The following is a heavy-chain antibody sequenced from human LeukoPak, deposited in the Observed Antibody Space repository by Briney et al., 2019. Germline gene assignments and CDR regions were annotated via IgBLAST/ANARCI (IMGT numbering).Heavy chain of an antibody. CDR2: ISSSGSTI. V-gene: IGHV3-11*01. D-gene: IGHD5-18*01. Sequence: PGGSLRPSCAASGFTFSDYYMSWIRQAPGKGLEWVSYISSSGSTIYYADSVKGRFTISRDNAKNSLYLQMNSLRAEDTAVYYCARGHSYGQYVLQFDYWGQGTLVTVSS. CDR3: ARGHSYGQYVLQFDY. J-gene: IGHJ4*02. CDR1: GFTFSDYY.